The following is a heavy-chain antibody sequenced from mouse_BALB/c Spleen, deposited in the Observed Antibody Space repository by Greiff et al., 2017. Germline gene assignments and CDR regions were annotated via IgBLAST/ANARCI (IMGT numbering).Heavy chain of an antibody. CDR1: GFTFSSYA. J-gene: IGHJ4*01. CDR3: ARDYGYDYAMDY. CDR2: ISSGGST. Sequence: EVQRVESGGGLVKPGGSLKLSCAASGFTFSSYAMSWVRQTPEKRLEWVASISSGGSTYYPDSVKGRFTISRDNARNILYLQMSSLRSEDTAMYYCARDYGYDYAMDYWGQGTSVTVSS. D-gene: IGHD1-2*01. V-gene: IGHV5-6-5*01.